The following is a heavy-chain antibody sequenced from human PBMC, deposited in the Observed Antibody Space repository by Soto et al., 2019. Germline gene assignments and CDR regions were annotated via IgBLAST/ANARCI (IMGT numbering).Heavy chain of an antibody. CDR2: IYWNDEI. CDR1: GFSLSSSGAG. J-gene: IGHJ6*02. Sequence: SGPTLVNPTQTLTLTCSFTGFSLSSSGAGVGWFRQSPGKALAWLALIYWNDEIRYSPSLASRLTITKDTSKDQVVLTLTNLGPVDTATYYCSHLVLRGFSDYTRGWDVWGQGTTVTVSS. CDR3: SHLVLRGFSDYTRGWDV. D-gene: IGHD4-17*01. V-gene: IGHV2-5*01.